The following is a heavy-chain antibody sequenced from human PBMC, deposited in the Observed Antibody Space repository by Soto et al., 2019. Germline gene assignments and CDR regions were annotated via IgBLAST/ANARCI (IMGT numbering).Heavy chain of an antibody. V-gene: IGHV3-74*01. CDR1: GFTFSRHW. Sequence: EVQLVESGGGLVQPGGSLRLSCGASGFTFSRHWLHWVRQVPGKGLVWVSRITNDGSSTIYAGSVKGGFTVSRDNAKNTLYLQMSSLRAEDTAVYYCVRVGAGLAFDMWGKGTRVSVSA. CDR2: ITNDGSST. J-gene: IGHJ3*02. D-gene: IGHD3-3*01. CDR3: VRVGAGLAFDM.